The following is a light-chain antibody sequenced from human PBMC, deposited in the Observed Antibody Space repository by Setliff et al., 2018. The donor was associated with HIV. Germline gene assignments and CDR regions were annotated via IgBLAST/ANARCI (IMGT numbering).Light chain of an antibody. CDR2: DVS. V-gene: IGLV2-14*03. Sequence: QSVLTQPASVSGSPGQSITISCSGTSSDVGGHNYVSWYQQHPGKAPKLMIYDVSNRPSGVSNRFSGSKSGSTASLTISGLQAEDEADYYCSSFTSSNIYVFGTGTKVTVL. CDR1: SSDVGGHNY. J-gene: IGLJ1*01. CDR3: SSFTSSNIYV.